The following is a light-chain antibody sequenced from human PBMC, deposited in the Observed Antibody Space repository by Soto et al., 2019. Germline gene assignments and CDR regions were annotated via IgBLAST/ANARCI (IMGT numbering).Light chain of an antibody. CDR1: QGISSY. V-gene: IGKV1-8*01. J-gene: IGKJ1*01. Sequence: AIRITQSPSSLSASTGDRVTITCRASQGISSYLAWYQQKPGKAPKLLIYAASTLQSGVPSRFSGSASGTEFTLTISSLQPEDFATYYCLQHNTYVWTFGQGTKVDIK. CDR2: AAS. CDR3: LQHNTYVWT.